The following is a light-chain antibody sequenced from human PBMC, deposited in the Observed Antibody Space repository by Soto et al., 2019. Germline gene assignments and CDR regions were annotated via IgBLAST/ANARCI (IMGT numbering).Light chain of an antibody. V-gene: IGKV3-15*01. J-gene: IGKJ5*01. CDR1: HSVNSH. Sequence: MTQTPATLSVSPEERGTLSCRTSHSVNSHVAWYQQKPGQAPRLLLYGASTRATGIPVRFSGSGFGTEFTLTISSLQSEDFAVYYCQQYKNWPHFGQGTRLEIK. CDR3: QQYKNWPH. CDR2: GAS.